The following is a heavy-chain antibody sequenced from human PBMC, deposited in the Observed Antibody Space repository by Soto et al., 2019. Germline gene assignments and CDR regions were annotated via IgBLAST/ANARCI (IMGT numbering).Heavy chain of an antibody. D-gene: IGHD1-26*01. Sequence: QVQLVQSGAEVKKPGSSVKVSCKASGGTFSSYTISWVRQAPGQGLEWMGRIIPILGIANYAQKFEGRVTITAAKSTSTAYMELSSLRSEDTAVYYCARDIGEVGYPPEFFDYWGQGTLVTVSS. CDR1: GGTFSSYT. CDR3: ARDIGEVGYPPEFFDY. J-gene: IGHJ4*02. V-gene: IGHV1-69*08. CDR2: IIPILGIA.